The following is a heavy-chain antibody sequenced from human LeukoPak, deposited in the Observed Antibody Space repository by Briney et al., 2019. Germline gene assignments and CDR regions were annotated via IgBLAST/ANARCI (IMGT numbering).Heavy chain of an antibody. CDR3: ASLHSSGWYRGDF. V-gene: IGHV4-59*01. Sequence: PSETLSLTCTVSGGCISSYYWSWIRQPPGKGLEWVGYIYHSGSTNYNPSLKSRVTISVDTSKNQFSLKLSSVTAADTAVYYCASLHSSGWYRGDFWGQGTLVTVSS. D-gene: IGHD6-19*01. J-gene: IGHJ4*02. CDR2: IYHSGST. CDR1: GGCISSYY.